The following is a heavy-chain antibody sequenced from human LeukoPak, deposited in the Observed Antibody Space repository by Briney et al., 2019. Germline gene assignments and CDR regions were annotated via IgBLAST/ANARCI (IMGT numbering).Heavy chain of an antibody. V-gene: IGHV7-4-1*02. CDR2: INTNTGSP. J-gene: IGHJ4*02. CDR1: GYSFSTYP. D-gene: IGHD3-9*01. Sequence: ASVKVSCKASGYSFSTYPINWVRQAPGQGLEWMGWINTNTGSPTYAHGLTGRFVFSVDTSVSTAFPQINSLKAEDNALYYCVRAIDATGYFNYWGQGTLVTVSS. CDR3: VRAIDATGYFNY.